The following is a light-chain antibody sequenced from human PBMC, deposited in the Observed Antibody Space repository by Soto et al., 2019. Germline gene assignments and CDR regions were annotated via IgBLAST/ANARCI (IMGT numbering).Light chain of an antibody. J-gene: IGLJ2*01. V-gene: IGLV4-69*01. CDR3: QSWGAGPVV. CDR2: LNSDGSH. CDR1: SGHSTYA. Sequence: QLVLTQSPSASASLGASVKLTCTLSSGHSTYAIAWHQQQPEKGPRYLMKLNSDGSHSKGDGIPDRFSGSSSGAERYLTSASLQSEDEADYYCQSWGAGPVVVGGGTKLTVL.